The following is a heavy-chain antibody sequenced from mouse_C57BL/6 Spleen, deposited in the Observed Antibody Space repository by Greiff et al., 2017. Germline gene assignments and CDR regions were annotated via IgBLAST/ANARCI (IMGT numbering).Heavy chain of an antibody. CDR3: ARSIYYAMDY. D-gene: IGHD2-10*02. CDR1: GYAFSSSW. J-gene: IGHJ4*01. Sequence: QVQLQQSGPELVKPGASVKISCKASGYAFSSSWMNWVKQRPGKGLEWIGRIYPGDGDTNYNGKFKGKATLTADKSSSTAYMQLSSLTSEDSAVYCCARSIYYAMDYWGQGTSVTVSS. V-gene: IGHV1-82*01. CDR2: IYPGDGDT.